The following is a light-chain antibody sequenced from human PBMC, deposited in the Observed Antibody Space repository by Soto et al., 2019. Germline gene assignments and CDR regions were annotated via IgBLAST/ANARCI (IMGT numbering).Light chain of an antibody. CDR2: GTS. CDR1: QNVYSNL. J-gene: IGKJ3*01. Sequence: ETELTQSPGTLSLSAGDRATLSCRASQNVYSNLVGWYQQRPGQAPRLLIYGTSTMATDIPERCSGSGAGTDFTLTIRRLEPDDFAVYFCHQYGNSPLTFGRGTKVDFK. V-gene: IGKV3-20*01. CDR3: HQYGNSPLT.